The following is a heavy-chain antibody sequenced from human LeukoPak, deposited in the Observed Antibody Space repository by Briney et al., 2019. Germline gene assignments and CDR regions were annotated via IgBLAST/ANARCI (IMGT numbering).Heavy chain of an antibody. V-gene: IGHV4-28*01. CDR1: GYILRKSWE. J-gene: IGHJ4*02. D-gene: IGHD2-2*03. CDR2: FYVTVST. Sequence: PSETLSLTCAVWGYILRKSWESGLIRPPPGKGLEWIGWFYVTVSTSYNPSLMNRVTTSSDTSQTNLSLIQTSVSAADTAAYNPVRKDHLGYASNTIYYWGQGILVTISS. CDR3: VRKDHLGYASNTIYY.